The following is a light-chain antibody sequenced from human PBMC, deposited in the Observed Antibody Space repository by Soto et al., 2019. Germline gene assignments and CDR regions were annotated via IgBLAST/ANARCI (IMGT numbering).Light chain of an antibody. CDR1: STDIGTYNS. Sequence: QSVLTQPASVSESPGRSITISCTGTSTDIGTYNSVSWYQHHPGKAPKLLIFEVIDRPSGVSDRFSGSKSGNTASLTISSLQFEDEADYYCCSYTTTYTLVFGGGTQLTVL. CDR2: EVI. CDR3: CSYTTTYTLV. V-gene: IGLV2-14*01. J-gene: IGLJ3*02.